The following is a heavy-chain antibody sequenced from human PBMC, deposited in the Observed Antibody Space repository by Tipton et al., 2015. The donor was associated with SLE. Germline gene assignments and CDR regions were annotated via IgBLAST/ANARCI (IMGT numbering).Heavy chain of an antibody. CDR2: ITIGGSTI. Sequence: SLRLSCAASEFTFSSYAMNWVRQAPGKGLEWVSYITIGGSTIYYADFVKGRFTISRDNAKNSLYLQMNSLRAEDTAVYYCARAARGSSSSAFDIWGQGTMVTVSS. D-gene: IGHD6-6*01. V-gene: IGHV3-48*03. CDR3: ARAARGSSSSAFDI. CDR1: EFTFSSYA. J-gene: IGHJ3*02.